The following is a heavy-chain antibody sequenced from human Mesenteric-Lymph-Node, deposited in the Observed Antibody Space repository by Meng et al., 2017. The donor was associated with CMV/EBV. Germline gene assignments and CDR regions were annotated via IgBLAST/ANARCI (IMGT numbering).Heavy chain of an antibody. CDR1: GFIFSNYN. Sequence: GGPLRLSCTASGFIFSNYNMAWVRQAPGKGLEWVSSMSSGSSYIYYADSVKGRFTTSRDNAKNSLYLQMNSLRVEDTAVYYCARDLTDGGEKYWGQGTLVTVSS. V-gene: IGHV3-21*01. CDR2: MSSGSSYI. D-gene: IGHD3-16*01. J-gene: IGHJ4*02. CDR3: ARDLTDGGEKY.